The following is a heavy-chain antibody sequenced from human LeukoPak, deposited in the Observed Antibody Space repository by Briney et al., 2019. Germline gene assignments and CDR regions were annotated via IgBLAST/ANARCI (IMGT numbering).Heavy chain of an antibody. Sequence: GSSVKVSCKASGGTFSSYTISWVRQAPGQGLEWMGRIIPILGIANYAQKFQGRVTITADKSTSTAYMELSSLRSEDTAVYYCARGTSSGWSGSSDWGQGTLVTVSS. CDR1: GGTFSSYT. D-gene: IGHD6-19*01. V-gene: IGHV1-69*02. J-gene: IGHJ4*02. CDR3: ARGTSSGWSGSSD. CDR2: IIPILGIA.